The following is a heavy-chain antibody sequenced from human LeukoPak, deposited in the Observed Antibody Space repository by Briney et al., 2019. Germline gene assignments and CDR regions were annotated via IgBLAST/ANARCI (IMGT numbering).Heavy chain of an antibody. J-gene: IGHJ4*02. CDR1: GFTFDDYA. D-gene: IGHD3-22*01. CDR2: VSWNGGKK. CDR3: PKDAAIGYSDSSGYVFDY. Sequence: GGSLRLSCAVAGFTFDDYAMHWVRQVPGKGLEWVAGVSWNGGKKDYADSVKGRFTISRDNIKNSLYLQMNSLRPEDTAFYYCPKDAAIGYSDSSGYVFDYWGQGTLVTVSS. V-gene: IGHV3-9*01.